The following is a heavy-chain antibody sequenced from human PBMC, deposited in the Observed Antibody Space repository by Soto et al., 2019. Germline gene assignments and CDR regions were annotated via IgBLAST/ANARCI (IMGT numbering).Heavy chain of an antibody. CDR1: GYNFTTYW. CDR3: ARPGSGYSYAY. D-gene: IGHD5-18*01. J-gene: IGHJ4*02. Sequence: GESLKISCKGSGYNFTTYWIGWVRQMPGKGLEWMGIIYPADSDTRYSPSFQGQVTMSADKSVTTAYLQWSSLKASDTAMYYCARPGSGYSYAYWGQGTLVTVSS. CDR2: IYPADSDT. V-gene: IGHV5-51*01.